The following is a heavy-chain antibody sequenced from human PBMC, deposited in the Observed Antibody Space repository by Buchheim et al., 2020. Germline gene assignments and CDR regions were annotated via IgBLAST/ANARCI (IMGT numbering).Heavy chain of an antibody. CDR3: AGDPTRPYYQDSSGYYNY. J-gene: IGHJ4*02. CDR2: IKQDGSEK. V-gene: IGHV3-7*01. CDR1: GFTFSSYW. D-gene: IGHD3-22*01. Sequence: EVQLVESGGGLVQPGGSLRLSCAASGFTFSSYWMSWVRQAPGKGLEWVANIKQDGSEKYYVDSVKGRFTISRDNAKKSLYLQMDSLRAEDTAVYYCAGDPTRPYYQDSSGYYNYWGQGTL.